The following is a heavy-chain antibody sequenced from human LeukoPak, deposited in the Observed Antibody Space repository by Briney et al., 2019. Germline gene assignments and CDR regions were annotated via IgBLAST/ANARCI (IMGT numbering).Heavy chain of an antibody. D-gene: IGHD6-13*01. Sequence: SETLSLTCTVSGGSISSYYWSWIRQPPGKGLEWIGYIYYSGSTNYNPSLKSRVTISVDTSKNQFSLKLSSVTAADTAVYYCAREPPGGGIAAAGPQDYWGQGTLVTVSS. V-gene: IGHV4-59*01. CDR2: IYYSGST. CDR1: GGSISSYY. J-gene: IGHJ4*02. CDR3: AREPPGGGIAAAGPQDY.